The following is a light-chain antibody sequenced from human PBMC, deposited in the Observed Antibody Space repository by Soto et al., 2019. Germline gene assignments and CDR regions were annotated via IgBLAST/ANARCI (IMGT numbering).Light chain of an antibody. V-gene: IGKV1-5*01. CDR1: QSISSW. CDR3: LQHDTYPLT. Sequence: DIQMTQSPSTLSASVGDRVTITCRASQSISSWLAWYQQKPGKAPKLLIYDASSLESGVPSRFSGSGSGTEFTLTITSLQPEDSATYYCLQHDTYPLTFGGGTKVDIK. J-gene: IGKJ4*01. CDR2: DAS.